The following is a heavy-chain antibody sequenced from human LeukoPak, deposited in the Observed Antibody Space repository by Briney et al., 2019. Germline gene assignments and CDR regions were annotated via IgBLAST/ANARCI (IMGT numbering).Heavy chain of an antibody. Sequence: GGSLRLSCAASGFTFSSYEMNWVRQAPGKGLEWVSYISSSGSTLYYADSVKGRFTISRDNATNSLHLQMDSLRAEDTAVYYCARVRTDAFDTWGQGTMVTVSS. CDR2: ISSSGSTL. D-gene: IGHD1-1*01. J-gene: IGHJ3*02. CDR3: ARVRTDAFDT. CDR1: GFTFSSYE. V-gene: IGHV3-48*03.